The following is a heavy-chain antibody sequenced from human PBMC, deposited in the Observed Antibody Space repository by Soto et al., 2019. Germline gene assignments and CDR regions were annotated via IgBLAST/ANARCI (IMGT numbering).Heavy chain of an antibody. CDR3: ARIDSSSSILYDY. Sequence: QVQLQQWGAGLLKPSETLSLTCAVYGGSFSGYYWSWIRQPPGKGLEWIGEINHSGSTNYNPSLKSRVTISVDTSKNQFSLKRSSVTAADTAVYYCARIDSSSSILYDYWGQGTLVTVSS. CDR2: INHSGST. CDR1: GGSFSGYY. J-gene: IGHJ4*02. V-gene: IGHV4-34*01. D-gene: IGHD6-6*01.